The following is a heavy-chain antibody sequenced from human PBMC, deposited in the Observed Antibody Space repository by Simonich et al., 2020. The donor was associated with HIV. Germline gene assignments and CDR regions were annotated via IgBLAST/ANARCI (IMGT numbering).Heavy chain of an antibody. Sequence: QVQLQESGPGLVKPSETLSLRCTVSGGSISSDYWSWIRQPPGKGLEWIGYIYYSGSTNYNPSLKSRVTISVDPSKNQVSLKRSSVTAADTAIYYCARGRPPGFSNGWYHFDFWGQGTLVTVSP. CDR1: GGSISSDY. CDR3: ARGRPPGFSNGWYHFDF. CDR2: IYYSGST. J-gene: IGHJ4*02. D-gene: IGHD6-19*01. V-gene: IGHV4-59*12.